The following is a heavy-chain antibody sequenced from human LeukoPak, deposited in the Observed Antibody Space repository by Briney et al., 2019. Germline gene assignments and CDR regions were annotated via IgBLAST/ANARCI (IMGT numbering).Heavy chain of an antibody. CDR3: ARGVLSGLYPYFDY. Sequence: PSETLSLTCTVSGGAISSYYWSWIRQPAGKGLEWIGRIYTSGSTNYNPSLKSRVTISVDTSKNQFSLKLSSVTAADTAVYYCARGVLSGLYPYFDYWGQGTLVTVSS. D-gene: IGHD3-3*01. V-gene: IGHV4-4*07. CDR2: IYTSGST. CDR1: GGAISSYY. J-gene: IGHJ4*02.